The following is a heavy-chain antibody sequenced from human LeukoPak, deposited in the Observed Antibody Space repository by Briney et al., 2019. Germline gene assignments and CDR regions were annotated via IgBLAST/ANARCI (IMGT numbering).Heavy chain of an antibody. Sequence: GASVTVSCTASGYTFTSYNMHWVRQAPGQGLEWMGIINPSGGSTSYSQKFQGRVTMTRDMSTSTGYMELSSLRSEDTAVYYCARDDLVAGNDYGGQGTLVTVS. D-gene: IGHD2-2*01. CDR2: INPSGGST. CDR1: GYTFTSYN. V-gene: IGHV1-46*01. CDR3: ARDDLVAGNDY. J-gene: IGHJ4*02.